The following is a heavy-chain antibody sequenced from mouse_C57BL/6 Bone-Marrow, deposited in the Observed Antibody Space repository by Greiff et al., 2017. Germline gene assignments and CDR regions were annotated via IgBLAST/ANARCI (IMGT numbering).Heavy chain of an antibody. Sequence: EVQVVESGGGLVQSGRSLRLSCAPSGFTFRDFYMEWVRQAPGKGLEWIAASRNKATDYTTESSSSVKGRFIGSRVTDQSILNLQMNALRAEATAIDYCASPYGRSYGWFAYWGQGTLVTVSA. CDR1: GFTFRDFY. D-gene: IGHD1-1*01. J-gene: IGHJ3*01. V-gene: IGHV7-1*01. CDR3: ASPYGRSYGWFAY. CDR2: SRNKATDYTT.